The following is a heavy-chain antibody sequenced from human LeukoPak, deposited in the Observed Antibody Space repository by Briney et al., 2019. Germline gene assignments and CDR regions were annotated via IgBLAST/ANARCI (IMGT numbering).Heavy chain of an antibody. V-gene: IGHV3-74*01. Sequence: GGSLRLSCAASGFTFGGYWMHWVRQAPGKGLMWVSHINNDGTNATHADSVKGRLTVSRDNAKSTVNLQLNSLRVEDTAVYYCVRGEDWTGYITPSVDVWGKGTTVTVSS. CDR2: INNDGTNA. CDR1: GFTFGGYW. J-gene: IGHJ6*04. D-gene: IGHD3/OR15-3a*01. CDR3: VRGEDWTGYITPSVDV.